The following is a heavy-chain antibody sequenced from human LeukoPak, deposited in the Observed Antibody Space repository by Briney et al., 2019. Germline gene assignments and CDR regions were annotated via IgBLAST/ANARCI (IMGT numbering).Heavy chain of an antibody. CDR3: ARDQGGTIFGVVTQPNDV. V-gene: IGHV3-7*01. D-gene: IGHD3-3*01. J-gene: IGHJ6*04. CDR2: IKQDGSEK. Sequence: HPGGSLRLSCAASGFTFSSYWMSWVRQAPGKGLEWVANIKQDGSEKYYVDSVKGRFTISRDNAKNSLYLQMNSLRAEDTAVYYCARDQGGTIFGVVTQPNDVWGKGTTVTVSS. CDR1: GFTFSSYW.